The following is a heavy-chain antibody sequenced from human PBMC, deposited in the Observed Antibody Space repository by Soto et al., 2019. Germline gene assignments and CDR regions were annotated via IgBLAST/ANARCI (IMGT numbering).Heavy chain of an antibody. CDR3: VRSYYLADAFDV. CDR2: ISAFNGNT. V-gene: IGHV1-18*01. D-gene: IGHD3-16*01. J-gene: IGHJ3*01. CDR1: GFRFSDYG. Sequence: ASVKVSCKASGFRFSDYGFNWLRQAPGQGLEWMGWISAFNGNTETAQGLQDRVTMTTDSSTTTAHMDLTNLTTDDTAIYYCVRSYYLADAFDVWGQGTMVTVSS.